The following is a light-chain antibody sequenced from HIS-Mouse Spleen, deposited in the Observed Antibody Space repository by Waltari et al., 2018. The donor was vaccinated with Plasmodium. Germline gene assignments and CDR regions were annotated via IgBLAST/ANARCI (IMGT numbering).Light chain of an antibody. J-gene: IGKJ2*01. CDR1: QRVLYSSNNKNY. CDR3: QQYYSTPPYT. V-gene: IGKV4-1*01. CDR2: WAS. Sequence: DIVMTQSPDSLAVSLVERATIHCTSSQRVLYSSNNKNYLAWYQQKPGQPPKLLIYWASTRESGVPDRFSGSGSGTDFTLTISSLQAEDVAVYYCQQYYSTPPYTFGQGTKLEIK.